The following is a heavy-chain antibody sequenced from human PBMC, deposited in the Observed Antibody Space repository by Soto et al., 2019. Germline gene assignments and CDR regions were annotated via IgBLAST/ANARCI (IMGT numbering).Heavy chain of an antibody. Sequence: QVQLQESGPGLVKPSETLSLTCTVSGGSISSYYWSWIRQPPGKGLEWIGYIYYSGSTNYNPSLKSRVIISADTSKNQFSLKLSSVTAAHTAGFYCATLPGSGKPKWGQGTLVTVSS. V-gene: IGHV4-59*08. CDR1: GGSISSYY. D-gene: IGHD2-15*01. CDR2: IYYSGST. J-gene: IGHJ4*02. CDR3: ATLPGSGKPK.